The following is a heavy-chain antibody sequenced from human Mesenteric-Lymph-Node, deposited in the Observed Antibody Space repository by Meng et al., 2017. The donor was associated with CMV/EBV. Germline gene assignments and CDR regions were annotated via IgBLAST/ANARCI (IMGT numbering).Heavy chain of an antibody. J-gene: IGHJ4*02. D-gene: IGHD1-14*01. V-gene: IGHV3-48*03. CDR2: IGSSGSTI. CDR1: GFTFSSFE. Sequence: GESLKISCAASGFTFSSFEMTWVRQSPGKGLEWLSYIGSSGSTIYYADAVKGRFTISRDNAENSLYLQMNSLRADDTAVYYCLARYRTGDYWGQGTLVTVSS. CDR3: LARYRTGDY.